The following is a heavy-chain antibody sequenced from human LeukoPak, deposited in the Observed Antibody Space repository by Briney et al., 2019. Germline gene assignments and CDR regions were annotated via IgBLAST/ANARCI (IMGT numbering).Heavy chain of an antibody. Sequence: SETLSLTCTVSGGSVSSGSYYWSWIRQPPGKGLEWIGYIYYSGSTNYNPSLKSRVTISVDTSKNQFSLKLSSVTAADTAVYYCARTVGYSSGQNDYWGQGTLVTVSS. V-gene: IGHV4-61*01. CDR2: IYYSGST. CDR3: ARTVGYSSGQNDY. D-gene: IGHD6-19*01. CDR1: GGSVSSGSYY. J-gene: IGHJ4*02.